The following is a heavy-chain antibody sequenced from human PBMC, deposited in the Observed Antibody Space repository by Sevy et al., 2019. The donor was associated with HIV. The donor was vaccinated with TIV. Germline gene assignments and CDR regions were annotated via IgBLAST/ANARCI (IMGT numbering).Heavy chain of an antibody. CDR3: ATPPLYCSGGSCYAENAFDI. CDR1: GYTLTELS. V-gene: IGHV1-24*01. D-gene: IGHD2-15*01. Sequence: ASVKVSCKVSGYTLTELSMHWVRQAPGKGLEWMGGFDPEDGETIYAQKFQGRVTMTEDTSTDTAYMELSSLRSEDTAVYYCATPPLYCSGGSCYAENAFDIWGQGTMVTVS. J-gene: IGHJ3*02. CDR2: FDPEDGET.